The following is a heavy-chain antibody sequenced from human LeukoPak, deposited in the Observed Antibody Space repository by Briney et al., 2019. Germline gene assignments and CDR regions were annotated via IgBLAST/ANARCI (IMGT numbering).Heavy chain of an antibody. CDR1: GGSISSYY. CDR3: AREGTYGSGSYRYYYYYMDV. Sequence: PSETLSLTCTVSGGSISSYYWSWIRQPAGKGLEWIGRIYTSGSTNYNPSLKSRVTMSVDTSKNQFSLKLSSVTAADTAVYYCAREGTYGSGSYRYYYYYMDVWGKGTTVTISS. CDR2: IYTSGST. J-gene: IGHJ6*03. D-gene: IGHD3-10*01. V-gene: IGHV4-4*07.